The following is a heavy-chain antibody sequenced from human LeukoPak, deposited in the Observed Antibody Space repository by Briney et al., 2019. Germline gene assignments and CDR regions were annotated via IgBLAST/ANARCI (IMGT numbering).Heavy chain of an antibody. CDR1: GGSISSGGYS. CDR2: IYHSGST. Sequence: SETLSLTCAVSGGSISSGGYSWSWIRQPPGKGLEWIGYIYHSGSTYCNPSLKSRVTISVDRSKNQFSLKLSSVTAANTAVYYCARVEGYSGYDWALDYWGQGTLVTVSS. J-gene: IGHJ4*02. D-gene: IGHD5-12*01. V-gene: IGHV4-30-2*01. CDR3: ARVEGYSGYDWALDY.